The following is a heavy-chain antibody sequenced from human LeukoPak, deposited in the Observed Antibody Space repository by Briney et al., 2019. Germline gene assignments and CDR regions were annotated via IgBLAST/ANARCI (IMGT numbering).Heavy chain of an antibody. V-gene: IGHV4-4*07. CDR2: IYSSGST. CDR3: ARDGEVDTAMVSVAYFDY. J-gene: IGHJ4*02. D-gene: IGHD5-18*01. Sequence: SETLSLTCTVSGGSISSYYWSWVRQPAGKGLEWIGRIYSSGSTNYNPSLKSRVTMSVDTSKNQFSLKLSSVTAADTAVYYCARDGEVDTAMVSVAYFDYWGQGTLVTVSS. CDR1: GGSISSYY.